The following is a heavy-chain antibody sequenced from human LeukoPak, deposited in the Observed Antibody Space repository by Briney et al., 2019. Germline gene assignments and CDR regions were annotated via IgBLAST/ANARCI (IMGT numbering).Heavy chain of an antibody. V-gene: IGHV3-21*06. CDR3: VRLRRNGDTSGYYYYYDY. CDR2: INKGATHT. Sequence: GGPLRLSCAASQFSFSSYSFNWVRQAPGQGLEWVASINKGATHTYYAVSMRGRFTVSRDDAKNSLFLQMHSLSAEDTAVYYCVRLRRNGDTSGYYYYYDYWGRGTLVTVSS. J-gene: IGHJ4*02. CDR1: QFSFSSYS. D-gene: IGHD3-22*01.